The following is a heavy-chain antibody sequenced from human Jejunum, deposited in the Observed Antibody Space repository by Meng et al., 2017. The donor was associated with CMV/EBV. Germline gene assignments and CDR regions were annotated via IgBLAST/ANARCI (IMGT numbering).Heavy chain of an antibody. CDR2: INEDGSEK. J-gene: IGHJ4*02. V-gene: IGHV3-7*01. CDR3: ARYYDVSTGYLHYFDY. CDR1: TFSSYD. D-gene: IGHD3-9*01. Sequence: TFSSYDMNWVRQAPGKGLEWVANINEDGSEKYYVDSVRGRFTISRDKAKNSLYLQMNSLRAEDTAVYYCARYYDVSTGYLHYFDYWGQGTLVTVSS.